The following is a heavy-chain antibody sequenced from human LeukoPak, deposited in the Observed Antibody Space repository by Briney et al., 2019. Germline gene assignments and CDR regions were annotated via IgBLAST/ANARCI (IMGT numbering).Heavy chain of an antibody. D-gene: IGHD1-26*01. J-gene: IGHJ6*03. CDR1: GFTFSSYV. Sequence: HPGGSLRLSCAASGFTFSSYVMHWVRQAPGKGLEWVAIISYDGSNEYYADSVKGRFTISRDNSKNTLYLQMNSLRAADTAVYYCAVGATPHYYYYMDVWGKGTTVTISS. CDR2: ISYDGSNE. CDR3: AVGATPHYYYYMDV. V-gene: IGHV3-30*04.